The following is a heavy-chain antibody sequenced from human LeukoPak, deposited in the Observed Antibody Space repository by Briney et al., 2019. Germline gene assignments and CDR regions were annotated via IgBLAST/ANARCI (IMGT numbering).Heavy chain of an antibody. CDR1: GGSISSGDYY. J-gene: IGHJ4*02. D-gene: IGHD2-15*01. Sequence: SQTLSLTCTVSGGSISSGDYYWSWIRQPPGKGLEWIGYIYYSGSTYYNPSLMSRVTISVDTSKNQFSLKLSSVTAADTAVYYCARVDVVGEYYFDYWGQGTLVTVSS. V-gene: IGHV4-30-4*01. CDR3: ARVDVVGEYYFDY. CDR2: IYYSGST.